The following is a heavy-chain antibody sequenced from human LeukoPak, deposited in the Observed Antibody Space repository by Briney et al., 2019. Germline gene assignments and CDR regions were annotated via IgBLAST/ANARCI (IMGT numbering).Heavy chain of an antibody. CDR3: ARGRNLEWFDY. CDR2: ISYSGST. J-gene: IGHJ5*01. Sequence: SETLSLTCTVSGGSISSYYWSWIRQPPGKGLEWIGYISYSGSTKYNPSHKSRVTMSVDTSKNQFSLKLNSVTAADTAVYYCARGRNLEWFDYWGQGTLVTVSS. V-gene: IGHV4-59*01. CDR1: GGSISSYY. D-gene: IGHD3-3*01.